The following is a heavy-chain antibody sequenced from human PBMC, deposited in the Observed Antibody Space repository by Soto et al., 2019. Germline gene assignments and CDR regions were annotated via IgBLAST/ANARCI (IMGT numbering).Heavy chain of an antibody. D-gene: IGHD3-10*01. Sequence: VQLVQSGAEVQKPGASVKVSCKVSGYTLTELSMHWVRQAPVKGLEWMGGFDPEDGETIYAQKCQGRVTMTEDTSTDTAYMALSSLRSEDTAVYYCATSSILWFGELSHACDIWGQGTMVTVSS. CDR2: FDPEDGET. V-gene: IGHV1-24*01. CDR3: ATSSILWFGELSHACDI. CDR1: GYTLTELS. J-gene: IGHJ3*02.